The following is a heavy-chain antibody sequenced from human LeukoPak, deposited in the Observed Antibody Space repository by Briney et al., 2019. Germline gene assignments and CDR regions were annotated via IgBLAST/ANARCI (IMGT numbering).Heavy chain of an antibody. CDR3: ARGGRRDGYRDY. V-gene: IGHV4-38-2*02. J-gene: IGHJ4*02. Sequence: SETLSLTCTVSGYSISSGYYWGWIRQPPGKGLEWIGSIYHSGSTNYNPSLKSRVTISVDTSKNQFSLKLSSVTAADTAVYYCARGGRRDGYRDYWGQGTLVTVSS. CDR2: IYHSGST. CDR1: GYSISSGYY. D-gene: IGHD5-24*01.